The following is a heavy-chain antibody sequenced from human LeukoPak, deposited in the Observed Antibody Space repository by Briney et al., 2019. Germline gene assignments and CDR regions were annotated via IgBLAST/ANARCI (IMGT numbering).Heavy chain of an antibody. CDR3: ARDNDGALDY. CDR2: IKHDETEK. J-gene: IGHJ4*02. CDR1: EFTFNIYW. D-gene: IGHD1-1*01. Sequence: GGSLRLSCAASEFTFNIYWMAWVRQAPGKGLGWVANIKHDETEKYYVDSVKGRFTISRDNAMNSLYLQMNSLRAEDTAVYYCARDNDGALDYWGQGTLVTVSS. V-gene: IGHV3-7*01.